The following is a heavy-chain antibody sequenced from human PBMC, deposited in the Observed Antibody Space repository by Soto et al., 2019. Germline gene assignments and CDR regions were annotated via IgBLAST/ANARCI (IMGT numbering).Heavy chain of an antibody. J-gene: IGHJ4*02. CDR3: ARGPSGDKVDY. V-gene: IGHV4-30-4*01. D-gene: IGHD3-10*01. CDR1: GDSISNGYYT. Sequence: QVQLQESGPGLVEPSQTLSLTCTVSGDSISNGYYTWSWIRQPPGKDLEWIGHIYNSVNTYSNPSLKRRVTISADTSANQFSLKLSSVPAADTAGYYCARGPSGDKVDYWGQGTLVTVSS. CDR2: IYNSVNT.